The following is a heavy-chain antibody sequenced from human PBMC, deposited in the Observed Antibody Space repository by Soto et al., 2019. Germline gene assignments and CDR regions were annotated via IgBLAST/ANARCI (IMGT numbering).Heavy chain of an antibody. J-gene: IGHJ5*02. CDR3: ARTNTAMVTGWFDP. Sequence: QVQLVQSGAEVKKPGSSVKVSCKACGGTFSSYAISWVRQAPGQGLEWMGGIIPIFGKANYAQKFQGRVTITADESTSTAYMELSSLRSEDTAVYYCARTNTAMVTGWFDPWGQGTLVTVSS. V-gene: IGHV1-69*12. D-gene: IGHD5-18*01. CDR2: IIPIFGKA. CDR1: GGTFSSYA.